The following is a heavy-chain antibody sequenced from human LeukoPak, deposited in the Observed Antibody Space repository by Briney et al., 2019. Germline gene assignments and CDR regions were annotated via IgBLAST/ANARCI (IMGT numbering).Heavy chain of an antibody. CDR1: GYTFTSYD. J-gene: IGHJ6*03. CDR3: ARSPRYFDWLAPTYYYYYMDV. CDR2: MNPNSGNT. Sequence: GASVKVSRKASGYTFTSYDINWVRQATGQGLEWMGWMNPNSGNTGYAQKFQGRVTMTRNTSISTAYMELSSLRSEDTAVYYCARSPRYFDWLAPTYYYYYMDVWGKGTTVTVSS. V-gene: IGHV1-8*01. D-gene: IGHD3-9*01.